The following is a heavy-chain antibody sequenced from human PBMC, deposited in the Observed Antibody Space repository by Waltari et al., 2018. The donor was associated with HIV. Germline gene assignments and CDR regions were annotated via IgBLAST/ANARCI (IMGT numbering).Heavy chain of an antibody. J-gene: IGHJ4*02. D-gene: IGHD3-10*01. Sequence: LLESGGNLVQPGGSLTLSCAASGFTFSRYAMTWVRQAPGKGLEWVSGISGSGGDTLFADSVKGRFTISRDASTVYLSMNRLTAEDTAVYYCAKVGLSGRWLLRRPVYFDYWGQGILVTVSS. CDR2: ISGSGGDT. CDR1: GFTFSRYA. CDR3: AKVGLSGRWLLRRPVYFDY. V-gene: IGHV3-23*01.